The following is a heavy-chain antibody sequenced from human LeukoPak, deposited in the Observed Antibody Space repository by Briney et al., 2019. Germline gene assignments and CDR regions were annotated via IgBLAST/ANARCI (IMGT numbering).Heavy chain of an antibody. V-gene: IGHV4-34*01. CDR1: GGSFSGDY. Sequence: SETLSLTCVVYGGSFSGDYWSWIRQPPGRGLERIGEINHSGRTNYNPSLKSRVTISVDTSKNQFSLKLSSVTAADTAVYYCAREGFGELSHFDYWGQGTLVTVSS. CDR2: INHSGRT. CDR3: AREGFGELSHFDY. D-gene: IGHD3-10*01. J-gene: IGHJ4*02.